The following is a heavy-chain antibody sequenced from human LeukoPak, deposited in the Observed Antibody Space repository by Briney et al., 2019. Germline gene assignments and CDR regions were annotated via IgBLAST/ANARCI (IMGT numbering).Heavy chain of an antibody. CDR1: GGTFSSYA. V-gene: IGHV1-69*13. Sequence: ASVKVSCKASGGTFSSYAISWVRQAPGQGLEWMGGIIPIFGTANYAQKFQGRVTITADESTSTAYMELSSLRSDDTAVYYCARNMIVNDAFDIWGQGTMVTVSS. CDR2: IIPIFGTA. CDR3: ARNMIVNDAFDI. J-gene: IGHJ3*02. D-gene: IGHD3-22*01.